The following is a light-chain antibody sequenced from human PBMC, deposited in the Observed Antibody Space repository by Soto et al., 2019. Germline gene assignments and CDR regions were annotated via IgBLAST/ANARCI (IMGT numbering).Light chain of an antibody. Sequence: EIVLTQSPGTLSFSPGERATLSCRASQSVSGSYLAWYQQKPGQAPRLLIYGASTRATGIPARFSGSGSGTDFTLTISRLEPEDFAVFYCQQYGSSPWTFGQGTKVEFK. CDR3: QQYGSSPWT. J-gene: IGKJ1*01. CDR1: QSVSGSY. CDR2: GAS. V-gene: IGKV3-20*01.